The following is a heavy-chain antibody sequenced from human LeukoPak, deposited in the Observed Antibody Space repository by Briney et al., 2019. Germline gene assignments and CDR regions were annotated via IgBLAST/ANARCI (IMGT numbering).Heavy chain of an antibody. CDR2: ISSSSSYI. V-gene: IGHV3-21*01. D-gene: IGHD2/OR15-2a*01. CDR3: ARGPGRSMVGY. J-gene: IGHJ4*02. Sequence: GGSLRLSCAASGFTFSSYSMNWVRQDPGKGLEWVSLISSSSSYIYYADSVKGRFTISRDNAKNSLYLQMNSLRAEDTAVYYCARGPGRSMVGYWGQGTLVTVSS. CDR1: GFTFSSYS.